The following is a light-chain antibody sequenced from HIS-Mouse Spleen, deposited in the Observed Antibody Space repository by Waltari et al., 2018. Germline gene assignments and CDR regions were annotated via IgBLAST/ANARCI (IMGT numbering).Light chain of an antibody. J-gene: IGLJ1*01. CDR1: NIGSKS. V-gene: IGLV3-21*02. CDR3: QVWDSSSDRV. Sequence: SYVLTQPPSVSVAPGQTARLTCGGNNIGSKSVHWYQQKPGQAPLLGVYDDSDRPSGIPERFSGSNSGNTATLTISRVEAGDEADYYCQVWDSSSDRVFGTGTKVTVL. CDR2: DDS.